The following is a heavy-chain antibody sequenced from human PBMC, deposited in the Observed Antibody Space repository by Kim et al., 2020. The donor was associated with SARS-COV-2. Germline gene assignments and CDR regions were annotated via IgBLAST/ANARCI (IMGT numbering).Heavy chain of an antibody. V-gene: IGHV3-21*01. Sequence: GGSLRLSCAASGFTFSSYSMNWVRQAPGKGLEWVSSISSSSSYIYYADSVKGRFTISRDNAKNSLYLQMNSLRAEDTAVYYCARDQKWELLSYGMDVWGQGTTVTVSS. J-gene: IGHJ6*02. CDR2: ISSSSSYI. CDR3: ARDQKWELLSYGMDV. CDR1: GFTFSSYS. D-gene: IGHD1-26*01.